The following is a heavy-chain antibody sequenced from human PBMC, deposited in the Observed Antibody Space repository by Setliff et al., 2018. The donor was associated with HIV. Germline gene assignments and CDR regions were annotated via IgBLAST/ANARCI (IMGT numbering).Heavy chain of an antibody. J-gene: IGHJ5*01. CDR1: GFTFSSYS. Sequence: PGGSLRLSCAASGFTFSSYSMNWVRQAPEKGLEWVSYISSSSSYTHYADSVRGRFTISRDNAKNSLYLQMNSLRAEDTAVYYCARGWFDSWGQGTLVTVSS. CDR2: ISSSSSYT. CDR3: ARGWFDS. V-gene: IGHV3-21*01.